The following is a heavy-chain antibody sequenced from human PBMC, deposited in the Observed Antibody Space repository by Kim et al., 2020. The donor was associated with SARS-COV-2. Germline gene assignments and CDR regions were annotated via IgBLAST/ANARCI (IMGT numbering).Heavy chain of an antibody. J-gene: IGHJ4*02. Sequence: GGSLRLSCAASGFTFSSYGMHWVRQAPGKGLEWVAVIWYDGSNKYYADSVKGRFTISRDNSKNTLYLQMNSLRAEDTAVYYCASARTYYYDSRGYYQLDYWGQGTLVTVSS. CDR3: ASARTYYYDSRGYYQLDY. V-gene: IGHV3-33*01. D-gene: IGHD3-22*01. CDR1: GFTFSSYG. CDR2: IWYDGSNK.